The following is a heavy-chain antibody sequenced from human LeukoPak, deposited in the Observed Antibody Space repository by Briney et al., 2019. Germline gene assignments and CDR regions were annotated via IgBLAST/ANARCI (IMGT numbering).Heavy chain of an antibody. CDR3: ARDVAAAGTVGGYYYYYMDV. D-gene: IGHD6-13*01. J-gene: IGHJ6*03. Sequence: SETLSLTCTVSGGSISSYYWSWIRQPAGKGLEWIGRIYTSGSTNYNPSLKSRVTMSVDTSKNQFSLKLSSVTAADTAVYYCARDVAAAGTVGGYYYYYMDVWGKGTTVTVSS. V-gene: IGHV4-4*07. CDR2: IYTSGST. CDR1: GGSISSYY.